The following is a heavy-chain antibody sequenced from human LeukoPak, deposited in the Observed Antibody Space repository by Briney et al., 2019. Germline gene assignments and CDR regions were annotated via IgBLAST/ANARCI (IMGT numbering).Heavy chain of an antibody. CDR3: ARDILTGYSDY. D-gene: IGHD3-9*01. V-gene: IGHV4-59*01. J-gene: IGHJ4*02. CDR2: IYYSGST. Sequence: SETLSLTCTVSGGSISSYYWSWIRQPPGKGLEWIGYIYYSGSTNYNPSLKSRVAISVDTSKNQFSLKLSSVTAADTAVYYCARDILTGYSDYWGQGTLVTVSS. CDR1: GGSISSYY.